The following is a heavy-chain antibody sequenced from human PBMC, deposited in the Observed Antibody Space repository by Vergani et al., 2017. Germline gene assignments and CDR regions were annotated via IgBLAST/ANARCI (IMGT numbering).Heavy chain of an antibody. CDR1: GGSISSYY. CDR2: IYTSGST. CDR3: ARIIAFGVVIRYYYYMDV. V-gene: IGHV4-4*08. J-gene: IGHJ6*03. Sequence: QVQLQESGPGLVKPSETLSLTCTVSGGSISSYYWSWIRQPPGKGLEWIGYIYTSGSTNYNPSLKRRVTISVDTSKNQFSLKLSSVTAADTAVYYCARIIAFGVVIRYYYYMDVWGKGTTVTVSS. D-gene: IGHD3-3*01.